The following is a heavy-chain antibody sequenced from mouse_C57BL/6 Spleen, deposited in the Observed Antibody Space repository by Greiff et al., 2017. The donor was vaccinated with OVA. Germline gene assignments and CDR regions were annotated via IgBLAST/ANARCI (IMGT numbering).Heavy chain of an antibody. CDR1: GFNIKDYY. Sequence: VQLQQSGAELVRPGASVKLSCTASGFNIKDYYMHWVKQRPEPGLEWIGRIAPADGATEYAPQFPGKATMTADTTSTAASPQRSSLTSEDTAVYYWTTSYYDGYYYAMDYWGQGTSVTVSS. CDR2: IAPADGAT. CDR3: TTSYYDGYYYAMDY. D-gene: IGHD1-1*01. J-gene: IGHJ4*01. V-gene: IGHV14-1*01.